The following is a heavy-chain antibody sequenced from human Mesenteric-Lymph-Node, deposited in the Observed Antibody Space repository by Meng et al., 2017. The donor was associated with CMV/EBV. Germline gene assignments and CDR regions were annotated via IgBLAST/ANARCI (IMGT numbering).Heavy chain of an antibody. D-gene: IGHD6-19*01. J-gene: IGHJ4*02. CDR3: ARASLSPRERWLVLTTD. CDR1: GYRFTSFG. Sequence: ASAMVSCKTSGYRFTSFGISWVRQAPGQGLEWMGWISGDNHKTKSIQKFQGRVTMTTDTSTSTAYMELRSLTSDDTAVYYGARASLSPRERWLVLTTDWGQGTLVTVSS. V-gene: IGHV1-18*01. CDR2: ISGDNHKT.